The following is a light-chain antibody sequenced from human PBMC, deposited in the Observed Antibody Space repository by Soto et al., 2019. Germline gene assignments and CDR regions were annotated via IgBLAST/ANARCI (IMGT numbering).Light chain of an antibody. J-gene: IGKJ5*01. V-gene: IGKV3-11*01. Sequence: PGERATLSCKTSQSVRGQLAWYQQRPGQAPRLLISDAFNRATGIPVRFSGSGSETDFTLTISNLEPEDFAVYFCQQRWRGPITFGQGTRLEIK. CDR1: QSVRGQ. CDR3: QQRWRGPIT. CDR2: DAF.